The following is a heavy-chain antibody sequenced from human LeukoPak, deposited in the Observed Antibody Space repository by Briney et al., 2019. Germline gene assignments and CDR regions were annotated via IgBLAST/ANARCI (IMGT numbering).Heavy chain of an antibody. CDR2: MNPNSGNT. CDR1: GYTFTSYD. Sequence: GASVKVSCKASGYTFTSYDINWVRQATGQGLEWMGWMNPNSGNTGYAQKFQGRVTMTRNTSICTAYMELSSLRSEDTAVYYCARGAGDIVVVPAAISYYYGMDVWGQGTTVTVSS. D-gene: IGHD2-2*01. V-gene: IGHV1-8*01. CDR3: ARGAGDIVVVPAAISYYYGMDV. J-gene: IGHJ6*02.